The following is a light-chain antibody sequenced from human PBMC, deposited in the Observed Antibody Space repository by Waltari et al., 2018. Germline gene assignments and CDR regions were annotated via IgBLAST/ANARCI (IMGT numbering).Light chain of an antibody. J-gene: IGKJ2*01. CDR2: CSS. CDR1: QSVTSI. V-gene: IGKV3-15*01. CDR3: QQYNNWPPT. Sequence: EIVMTQSPATLSVSPGERATHPCRASQSVTSILAWYQQKPGQAPRLLIYCSSTRAPGIPDRFSGSGAGAEFTLTISSLQSEDFAVYYCQQYNNWPPTFGQGTKLEIK.